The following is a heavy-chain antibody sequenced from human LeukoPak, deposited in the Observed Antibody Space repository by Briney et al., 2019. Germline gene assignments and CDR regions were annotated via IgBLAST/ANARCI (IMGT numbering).Heavy chain of an antibody. J-gene: IGHJ3*02. V-gene: IGHV3-74*01. CDR3: VRAKGGPGSTWAFDI. Sequence: GGSLRLSCAASGFTFNNYWMHWVRQAPGKGLVWVSRLNSDGSSSAFAESMKGRFTISRDNAKNTLYLQMNSLRAEDTAVYFCVRAKGGPGSTWAFDIWGQGTMVTVSS. D-gene: IGHD6-13*01. CDR2: LNSDGSSS. CDR1: GFTFNNYW.